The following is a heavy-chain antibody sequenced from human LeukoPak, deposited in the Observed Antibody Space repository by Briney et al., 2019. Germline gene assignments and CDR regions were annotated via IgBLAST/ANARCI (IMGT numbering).Heavy chain of an antibody. V-gene: IGHV3-33*01. D-gene: IGHD3-10*01. Sequence: GGSLRLSCAASGFTFSSYGMHWVRQAPGKGLEWVAFIWYDGSTKYYVDSVKGRFTISGDNSKNTLYLQMNSLRAEDTAVYYCARDWDDYYGKRGLIGYWGQGTLVTVSS. CDR2: IWYDGSTK. CDR3: ARDWDDYYGKRGLIGY. J-gene: IGHJ4*02. CDR1: GFTFSSYG.